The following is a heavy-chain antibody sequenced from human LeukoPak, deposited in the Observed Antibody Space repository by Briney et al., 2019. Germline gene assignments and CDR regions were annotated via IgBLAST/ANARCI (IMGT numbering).Heavy chain of an antibody. D-gene: IGHD1-20*01. V-gene: IGHV1-8*01. Sequence: GASVTVAFKSSVYTFTSYDINWVRQATGQGLAWMGWMHPNCGKTGYAQKFQGRVTITRNTSISTAYMELSSLRSEDMAVYYCATCARRHTNWNPRDYYYYYMDVWGKGTTVTVSS. J-gene: IGHJ6*03. CDR2: MHPNCGKT. CDR3: ATCARRHTNWNPRDYYYYYMDV. CDR1: VYTFTSYD.